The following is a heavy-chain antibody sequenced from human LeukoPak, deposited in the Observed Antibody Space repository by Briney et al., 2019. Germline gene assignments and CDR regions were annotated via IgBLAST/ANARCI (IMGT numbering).Heavy chain of an antibody. CDR2: IYSGGST. Sequence: PGGSLRLSCAASGFTVSSNYMSWVRQAPGKGLEWVSVIYSGGSTYYADSVKGRFTISGDNSKNTLYLQMNSLRAEDTAVYYCARGNWGSWFDPWGQGTLVTVSS. CDR3: ARGNWGSWFDP. CDR1: GFTVSSNY. J-gene: IGHJ5*02. D-gene: IGHD7-27*01. V-gene: IGHV3-53*01.